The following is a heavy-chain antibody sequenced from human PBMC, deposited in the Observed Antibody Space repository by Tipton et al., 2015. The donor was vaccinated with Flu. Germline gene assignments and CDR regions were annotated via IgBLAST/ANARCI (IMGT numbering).Heavy chain of an antibody. V-gene: IGHV4-34*01. CDR3: ARGSGSGTYVIFDY. Sequence: TLSLTCAVYGGSFSGYYWSWIRQPPGKGLEWIGEINHSGSTNYNPSLKSRVTMSVETSKNQFSLKLSSVTAADTAVYYCARGSGSGTYVIFDYWGQGTLVTVSS. J-gene: IGHJ4*02. CDR2: INHSGST. D-gene: IGHD3-10*01. CDR1: GGSFSGYY.